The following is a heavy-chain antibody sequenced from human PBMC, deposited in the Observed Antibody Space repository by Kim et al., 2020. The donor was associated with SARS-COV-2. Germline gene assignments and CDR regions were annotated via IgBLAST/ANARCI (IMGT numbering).Heavy chain of an antibody. CDR2: IYYSGST. J-gene: IGHJ4*02. D-gene: IGHD3-16*01. V-gene: IGHV4-59*08. CDR1: GGSISSYY. CDR3: ARQGPYGYFDY. Sequence: SETLSLTCTVSGGSISSYYWSWIRQPPGKGLEWIGYIYYSGSTNYNPSLKSRVTISVDTSKNQFSLKLSSVTAADTAVYYCARQGPYGYFDYWGQGTLVTVSS.